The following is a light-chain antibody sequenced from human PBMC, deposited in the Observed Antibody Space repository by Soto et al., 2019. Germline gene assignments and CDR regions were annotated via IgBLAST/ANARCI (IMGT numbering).Light chain of an antibody. CDR2: ATS. V-gene: IGKV3-15*01. CDR1: QSIDNK. J-gene: IGKJ1*01. CDR3: QQYQTPWT. Sequence: IEMTQSPATLSVSAGERATLSCRAGQSIDNKLAWYHQKPGQAPRLLIYATSTRVTGIPARFSGSGSGTEFTLTSSRLPSDDVCVYSCQQYQTPWTFGQGTNMEIE.